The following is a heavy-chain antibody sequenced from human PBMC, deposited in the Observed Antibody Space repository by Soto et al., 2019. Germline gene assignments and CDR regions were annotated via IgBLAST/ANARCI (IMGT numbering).Heavy chain of an antibody. D-gene: IGHD6-13*01. CDR2: IDPSDSYT. CDR1: GYSFTSYW. CDR3: ARGIAAAGMEAYSYYYGTDV. J-gene: IGHJ6*02. V-gene: IGHV5-10-1*01. Sequence: GESLKISCKGSGYSFTSYWISWVRQMPGKGLEWMGRIDPSDSYTNYSPSFQGHVTISADKSISTAYLQWSSLKASDTAMYYCARGIAAAGMEAYSYYYGTDVWGQGTTVTVSS.